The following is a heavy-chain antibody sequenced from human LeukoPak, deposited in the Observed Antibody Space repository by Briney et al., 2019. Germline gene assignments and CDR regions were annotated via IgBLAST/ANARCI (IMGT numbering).Heavy chain of an antibody. J-gene: IGHJ6*03. V-gene: IGHV4-30-2*01. CDR3: ARVSDSSSPYYYYMDV. D-gene: IGHD6-6*01. Sequence: SETLSLTCTVSGGSISSGGYYWSWIRQPPGKGLEWIGYTYHSGSTYYNPSLKSRVTISVDRSKNQFSLKLSSVTAADTAVYYCARVSDSSSPYYYYMDVWGKGTTVTVSS. CDR1: GGSISSGGYY. CDR2: TYHSGST.